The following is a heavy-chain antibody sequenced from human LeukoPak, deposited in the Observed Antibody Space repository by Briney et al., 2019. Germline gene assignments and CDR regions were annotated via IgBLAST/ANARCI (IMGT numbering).Heavy chain of an antibody. CDR2: INPNSGGT. J-gene: IGHJ4*02. CDR3: ARESQYYYGSGSYYFDY. D-gene: IGHD3-10*01. V-gene: IGHV1-2*02. CDR1: GHTFTGYY. Sequence: ASVKVSCKASGHTFTGYYMHWVRQAPGQGLEWMGWINPNSGGTNYAQKFQGRVTMARDTSISTAYMELSRLRSDDTAVYYCARESQYYYGSGSYYFDYWGQGTLVTVSS.